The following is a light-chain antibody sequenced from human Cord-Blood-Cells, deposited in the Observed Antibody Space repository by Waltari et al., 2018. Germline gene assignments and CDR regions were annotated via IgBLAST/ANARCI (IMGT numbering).Light chain of an antibody. J-gene: IGLJ3*02. CDR3: CSYAGSYTWV. CDR2: DFS. CDR1: SSDVGGYNY. Sequence: QSALTQPRSVSGSPGQLVTISCTGTSSDVGGYNYVSWYQQHPGKAPKLMIYDFSKRPSGVPDRFSGSKSCNTASLTISGLQAEDEADYYCCSYAGSYTWVFGGGTKLTVL. V-gene: IGLV2-11*01.